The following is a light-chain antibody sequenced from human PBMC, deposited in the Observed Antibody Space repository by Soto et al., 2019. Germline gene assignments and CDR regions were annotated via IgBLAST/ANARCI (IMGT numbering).Light chain of an antibody. V-gene: IGLV2-8*01. CDR2: EVS. CDR1: SSDIGTYDY. Sequence: SVLTQPPSASGSLGQSVTISCTGTSSDIGTYDYVSWYQQHPGRAPKLIIFEVSKGPLGVPDRFSGSKSGNTASLIVSGLQPDDEAEYHCTSYTGDDFTFVFGTGTKVTV. CDR3: TSYTGDDFTFV. J-gene: IGLJ1*01.